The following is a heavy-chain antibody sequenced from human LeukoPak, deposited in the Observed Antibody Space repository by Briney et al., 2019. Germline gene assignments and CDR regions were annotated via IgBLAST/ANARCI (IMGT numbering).Heavy chain of an antibody. V-gene: IGHV1-69*04. Sequence: SVKVSCKASGGTFSSYAISRVRQAPGQGLEWMGRIIPILGIANYAQKFQGRVTITADKSTSTAYMELSSLRSEDTAVYYCARDKYSSGWTAYYYYGMDVWGQGTTVTVSS. J-gene: IGHJ6*02. CDR1: GGTFSSYA. CDR2: IIPILGIA. CDR3: ARDKYSSGWTAYYYYGMDV. D-gene: IGHD6-19*01.